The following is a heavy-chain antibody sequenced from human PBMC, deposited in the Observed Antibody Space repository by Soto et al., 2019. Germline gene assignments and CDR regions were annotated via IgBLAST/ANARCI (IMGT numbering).Heavy chain of an antibody. J-gene: IGHJ6*02. CDR1: GYTFTSYY. V-gene: IGHV1-46*01. CDR2: INPSGGST. D-gene: IGHD3-9*01. Sequence: ASVKVSCKASGYTFTSYYMHWVRQAPGQGLEWMGIINPSGGSTSYAQKFQGRVTMTRDMSTSTVYMELSSLRSEDTAVYYCARDTGYYDILTGYYRGYYYYGMDVWGQGTTVTVSS. CDR3: ARDTGYYDILTGYYRGYYYYGMDV.